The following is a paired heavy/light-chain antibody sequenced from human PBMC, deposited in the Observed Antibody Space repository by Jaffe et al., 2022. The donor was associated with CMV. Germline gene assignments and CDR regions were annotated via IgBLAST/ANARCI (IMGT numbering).Heavy chain of an antibody. Sequence: EVQLVESGGGLIQPGGSLRLSCVASGFTVSSNYMSWVRQAPGKGLEWVSLIYSGGSSYYADSVKGRFIISRDNSKNTLYLQMNSLRAEDTAVYYCARDGVTWYTNYYGMDVWGQGTTVTVSS. CDR3: ARDGVTWYTNYYGMDV. D-gene: IGHD6-13*01. V-gene: IGHV3-53*01. CDR2: IYSGGSS. J-gene: IGHJ6*02. CDR1: GFTVSSNY.
Light chain of an antibody. CDR2: EVS. Sequence: DIVMTQTPLSLSVTPGQPASISCKSSQSLLHSDGKTYLSWYLQKPGQSPHLLIYEVSSRFSGVPDRFSGSGSGTDFTLKISRVEAEDVGVYYCMQGIKLPRTFGQGTRVEIK. J-gene: IGKJ1*01. CDR1: QSLLHSDGKTY. V-gene: IGKV2-29*02. CDR3: MQGIKLPRT.